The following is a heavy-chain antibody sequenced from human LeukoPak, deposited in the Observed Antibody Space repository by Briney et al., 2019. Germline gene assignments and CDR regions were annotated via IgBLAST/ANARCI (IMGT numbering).Heavy chain of an antibody. V-gene: IGHV4-39*07. CDR3: ARATTVTRYFDL. J-gene: IGHJ2*01. CDR2: IYYSGST. Sequence: SETLSLTCTVSGGSISSSSYYWGWIRQPPGKGLEWIGSIYYSGSTYYNPSLKSRVTTSVDTSKNQFSLKLSSVTAADTAVYYCARATTVTRYFDLWGRGTLVTVSS. D-gene: IGHD4-17*01. CDR1: GGSISSSSYY.